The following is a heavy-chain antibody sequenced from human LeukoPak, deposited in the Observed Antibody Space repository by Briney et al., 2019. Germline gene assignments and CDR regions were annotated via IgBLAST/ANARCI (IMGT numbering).Heavy chain of an antibody. D-gene: IGHD3-16*01. CDR1: GGSISSGGYY. V-gene: IGHV4-31*03. J-gene: IGHJ5*02. CDR3: ARDSLLTRTFYP. CDR2: IYYSGST. Sequence: SETLSLTCTVSGGSISSGGYYWSWIRQHPGKGLEWIGYIYYSGSTYYNPSLKSRVTISVDTSKNQFSLKLSSVTAADTAVYYCARDSLLTRTFYPWGQGTLVTVSS.